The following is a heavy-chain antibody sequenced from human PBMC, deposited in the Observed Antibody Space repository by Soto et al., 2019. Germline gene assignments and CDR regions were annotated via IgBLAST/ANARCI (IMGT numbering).Heavy chain of an antibody. CDR1: GGSISSYY. Sequence: QVQLQESGPGLVKPSETLSLTCTVSGGSISSYYWNWIRQPPGQGLEWIGYIYYSGSTNYNPSLKSRVTRSVDTSNNQFSLKLSSVTAADTAVYYCARVSRSWTDAFAIWGQGTMVTVSS. CDR2: IYYSGST. D-gene: IGHD6-13*01. CDR3: ARVSRSWTDAFAI. J-gene: IGHJ3*02. V-gene: IGHV4-59*01.